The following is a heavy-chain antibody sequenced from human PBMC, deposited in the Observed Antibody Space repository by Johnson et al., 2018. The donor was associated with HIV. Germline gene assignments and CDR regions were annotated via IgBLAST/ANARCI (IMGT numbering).Heavy chain of an antibody. CDR2: ISYDGSNK. D-gene: IGHD6-13*01. Sequence: VQLVESGGGVVQPGRSLRLSCAASGFTFSNYAMHWVRQAPGKGLEWVALISYDGSNKYYADSVKGRFTISRDNSKNTLYLQMNSLRAEDTAVYYCARDRGSSWQHDAFDIWGQGTMVTVSS. CDR1: GFTFSNYA. J-gene: IGHJ3*02. CDR3: ARDRGSSWQHDAFDI. V-gene: IGHV3-30*04.